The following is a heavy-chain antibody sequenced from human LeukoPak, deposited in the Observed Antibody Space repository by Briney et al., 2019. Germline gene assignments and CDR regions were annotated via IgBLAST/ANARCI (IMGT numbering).Heavy chain of an antibody. CDR2: ISSSDANT. Sequence: GGSLRLSCAASGFTFRNYAMYWVRQAPGKGLEWVSAISSSDANTYYADSVKGRFTISRDNSKNTLYLQMDSLRAEDTALYYCAIREPIGYWGQGTLVTVSS. V-gene: IGHV3-23*01. CDR1: GFTFRNYA. D-gene: IGHD1-14*01. CDR3: AIREPIGY. J-gene: IGHJ4*02.